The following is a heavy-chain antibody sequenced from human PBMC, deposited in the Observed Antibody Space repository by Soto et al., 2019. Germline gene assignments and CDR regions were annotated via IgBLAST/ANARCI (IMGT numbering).Heavy chain of an antibody. CDR1: GFTFSSYA. CDR3: AKDLRAVGTVTRADS. CDR2: ISGNGGGT. Sequence: EVQLLESGGGLVSPGGSLRLSCAASGFTFSSYAMSWVRQAPGKGLEWVSAISGNGGGTYYADSVKGRFTISRDNSKNMLFLQMNSLRAEDTAVYYCAKDLRAVGTVTRADSWGLGTLVTVSS. J-gene: IGHJ4*02. D-gene: IGHD4-17*01. V-gene: IGHV3-23*01.